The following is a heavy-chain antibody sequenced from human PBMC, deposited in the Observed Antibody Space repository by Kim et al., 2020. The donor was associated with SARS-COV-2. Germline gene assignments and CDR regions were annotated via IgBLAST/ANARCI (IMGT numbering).Heavy chain of an antibody. Sequence: YNPSLKSRVTISVDTSKNQFSLKLSSVTAADTAVYYCASTYGDYAQTFDYWGQGTLVTVSS. CDR3: ASTYGDYAQTFDY. J-gene: IGHJ4*02. V-gene: IGHV4-39*01. D-gene: IGHD4-17*01.